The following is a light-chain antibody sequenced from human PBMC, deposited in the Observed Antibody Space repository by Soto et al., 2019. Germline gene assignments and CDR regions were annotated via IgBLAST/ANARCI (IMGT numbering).Light chain of an antibody. CDR2: GAS. J-gene: IGKJ1*01. CDR1: QSVSSSY. CDR3: QEYGTSRT. Sequence: EIVLTQSPGNLSLSPGQRSTFSCRDSQSVSSSYLAWYQQKPGQAARLLVYGASSRATGIPDRFSGIGSGTDFTLTISRLEPEDFAVYYCQEYGTSRTFVQWTKVDIK. V-gene: IGKV3-20*01.